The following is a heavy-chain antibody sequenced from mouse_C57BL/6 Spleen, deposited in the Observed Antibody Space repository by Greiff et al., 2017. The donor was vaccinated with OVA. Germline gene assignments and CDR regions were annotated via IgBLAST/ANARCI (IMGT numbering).Heavy chain of an antibody. J-gene: IGHJ2*01. CDR2: IHPNSGST. Sequence: VQLQQPGAELVKPGASVKLSCKASGYTFTSYWMHWVKQRPGQGLEWIGMIHPNSGSTNYNEKFKSKATLTVDKSSSTAYMQLSSLTSEDSAVYYCAREDDGYYFGYWGQGTTLTVSS. CDR3: AREDDGYYFGY. D-gene: IGHD2-3*01. V-gene: IGHV1-64*01. CDR1: GYTFTSYW.